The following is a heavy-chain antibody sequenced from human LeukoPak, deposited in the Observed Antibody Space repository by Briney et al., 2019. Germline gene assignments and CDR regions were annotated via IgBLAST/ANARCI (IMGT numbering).Heavy chain of an antibody. D-gene: IGHD3-22*01. J-gene: IGHJ3*02. Sequence: PGRSLRLSCAASGFTFSSYGMHWVRQATGKGLEWVAVISYDGINEYYADSVKGRFTISRDNSKNTLYLQMNSLRAEDTAVYYCARDLTYYFDSSDYGGAFDIWGQGTMVTASS. CDR1: GFTFSSYG. CDR3: ARDLTYYFDSSDYGGAFDI. CDR2: ISYDGINE. V-gene: IGHV3-30*03.